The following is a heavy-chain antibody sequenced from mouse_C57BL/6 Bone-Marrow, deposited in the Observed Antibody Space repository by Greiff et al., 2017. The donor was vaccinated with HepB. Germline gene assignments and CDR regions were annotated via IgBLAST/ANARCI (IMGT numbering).Heavy chain of an antibody. CDR3: ARTRVYYYGSRDY. Sequence: QVQLQQPGAELVKPGASVKMSCKASGYTFTSYWITWVKQRPGQGLEWIGDIYPGSGSTNYNEKFKSKATLTVDTSSSTAYMQLSSLTSEDSAVYCCARTRVYYYGSRDYWGQGTTLTVST. J-gene: IGHJ2*01. CDR2: IYPGSGST. D-gene: IGHD1-1*01. CDR1: GYTFTSYW. V-gene: IGHV1-55*01.